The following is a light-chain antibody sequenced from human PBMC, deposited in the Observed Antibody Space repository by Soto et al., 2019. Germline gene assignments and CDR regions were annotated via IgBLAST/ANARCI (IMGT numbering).Light chain of an antibody. CDR1: RIGYKT. J-gene: IGLJ1*01. V-gene: IGLV3-21*02. Sequence: SYDLAQPPSVSVAPGQTATITCGGNRIGYKTVHWYQQKPGQAPVVVVHDDRDRPSGIPERFSGANSGDTATLTISRVEAGDEADYFCQVWDSSRGQCVFGTGTRSPS. CDR3: QVWDSSRGQCV. CDR2: DDR.